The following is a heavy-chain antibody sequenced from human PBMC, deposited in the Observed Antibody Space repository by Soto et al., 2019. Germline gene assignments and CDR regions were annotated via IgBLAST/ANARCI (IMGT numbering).Heavy chain of an antibody. J-gene: IGHJ6*04. V-gene: IGHV3-64*01. CDR3: AITYYDFAV. D-gene: IGHD3-3*01. Sequence: EEQLVQSGGGLVQPGGSLRLSCAASGFSFSSYDLFWVRQAPGKGLEYVSAVSRNGINTYYANSVKGRFTIARDNSKNIMHLQMGTLSAEDIAVYSCAITYYDFAVWGKGTTVIVSS. CDR1: GFSFSSYD. CDR2: VSRNGINT.